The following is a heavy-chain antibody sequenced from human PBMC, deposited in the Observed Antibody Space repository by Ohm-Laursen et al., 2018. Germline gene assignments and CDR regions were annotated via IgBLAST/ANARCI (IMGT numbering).Heavy chain of an antibody. Sequence: SLRPSCTASGFTFRWYAMSWVRQAPGKGLEWVSALSGSGDTTDYADSVEGRFTISRDNSQNMLYPQMNSLRVEDTAVYYCVRNYDFWGQGTLVSVSS. J-gene: IGHJ4*02. CDR2: LSGSGDTT. CDR1: GFTFRWYA. V-gene: IGHV3-23*01. D-gene: IGHD5-24*01. CDR3: VRNYDF.